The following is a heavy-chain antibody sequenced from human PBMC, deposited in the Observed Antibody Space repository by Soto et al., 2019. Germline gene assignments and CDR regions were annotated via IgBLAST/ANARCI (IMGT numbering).Heavy chain of an antibody. CDR1: GYTFNIYG. CDR3: ARELSALGTIDF. Sequence: ASVKVSCKASGYTFNIYGISWVRQAPGQELEWMGWISPYNDNKKYAQNLQGRVTMTTDTSTSTAYMELRSLRSDDTAVYYCARELSALGTIDFWGQGTLVTVSS. D-gene: IGHD1-7*01. V-gene: IGHV1-18*01. CDR2: ISPYNDNK. J-gene: IGHJ4*02.